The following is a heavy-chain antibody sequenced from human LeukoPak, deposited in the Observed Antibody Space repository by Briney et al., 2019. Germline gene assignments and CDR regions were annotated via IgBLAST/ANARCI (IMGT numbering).Heavy chain of an antibody. Sequence: GGSLRLSCAASGFTFSSNWMHWVRQAPGKGLVWVSRINEDGSTTNYADSVKGRFTISRDNSKNTLYLQMSSLRAEDTAVYYCAKDLGSVVTPPSLDFWGQGTLVTVSS. CDR3: AKDLGSVVTPPSLDF. V-gene: IGHV3-74*01. D-gene: IGHD4-23*01. J-gene: IGHJ4*02. CDR1: GFTFSSNW. CDR2: INEDGSTT.